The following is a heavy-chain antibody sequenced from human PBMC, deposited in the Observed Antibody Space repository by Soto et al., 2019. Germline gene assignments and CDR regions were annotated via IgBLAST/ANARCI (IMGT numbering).Heavy chain of an antibody. V-gene: IGHV1-18*01. D-gene: IGHD2-2*01. Sequence: ASVNVSCKASGYTFTSYGISWLRQVPGQGLEWMGWISAYNGNTNYAQKLQGRVTMTTDTSTSTAYMELRSLRSDDTAVYYCARDKEIVVVPAALIYYYYYGMDVWGQGTTVTVSS. CDR3: ARDKEIVVVPAALIYYYYYGMDV. CDR1: GYTFTSYG. J-gene: IGHJ6*02. CDR2: ISAYNGNT.